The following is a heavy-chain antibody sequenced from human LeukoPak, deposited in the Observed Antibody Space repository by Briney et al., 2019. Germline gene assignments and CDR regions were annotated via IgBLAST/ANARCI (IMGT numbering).Heavy chain of an antibody. CDR3: ARVDCSSTSCYELDY. Sequence: GGSLRLSCAASGFTFSDYYMSWIRQAPGKGLEWVSYIRSSGSTIYYADSVKGRFTIPRDNAKNSLHLQTNSLRAEDTAVYYCARVDCSSTSCYELDYWGQGTLVTVSS. J-gene: IGHJ4*02. D-gene: IGHD2-2*01. CDR1: GFTFSDYY. V-gene: IGHV3-11*04. CDR2: IRSSGSTI.